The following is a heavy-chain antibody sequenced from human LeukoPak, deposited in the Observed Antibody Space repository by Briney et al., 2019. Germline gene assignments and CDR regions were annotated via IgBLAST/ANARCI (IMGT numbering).Heavy chain of an antibody. CDR1: GVSISSGGYY. Sequence: SQTLSLTCTASGVSISSGGYYWSWIRQHPGKGLEWIGYIFFSGSTYYNPSLESRVNISVDTSENQFSLKVTSVTAADTAVYYCARVVAGLAALDVWGQGTVVTVSS. J-gene: IGHJ3*01. CDR3: ARVVAGLAALDV. D-gene: IGHD2-15*01. CDR2: IFFSGST. V-gene: IGHV4-31*03.